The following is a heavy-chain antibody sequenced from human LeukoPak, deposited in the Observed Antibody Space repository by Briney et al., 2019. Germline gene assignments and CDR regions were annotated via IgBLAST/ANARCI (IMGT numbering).Heavy chain of an antibody. V-gene: IGHV1-8*02. Sequence: ASVKVSCKASGGTFSSYAISWVRQATGQGLEWMGWMNPNSGNTGYAQKFQGRVTMTRNTSISTAYMELSSLRSEDTAVYYCARDRRGQWLVRLKNWFDPWGQGTLVTVSS. CDR3: ARDRRGQWLVRLKNWFDP. CDR1: GGTFSSYA. CDR2: MNPNSGNT. J-gene: IGHJ5*02. D-gene: IGHD6-19*01.